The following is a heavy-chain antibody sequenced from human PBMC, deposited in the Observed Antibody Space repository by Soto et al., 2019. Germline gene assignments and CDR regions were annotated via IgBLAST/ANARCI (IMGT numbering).Heavy chain of an antibody. CDR3: ARLEFTAGSLDFDY. V-gene: IGHV1-69*05. J-gene: IGHJ4*02. CDR1: GGTFSSYA. CDR2: IIPIFGTA. D-gene: IGHD1-1*01. Sequence: SVKVSCKASGGTFSSYAISWVRQAPGQGLEWMGGIIPIFGTANYAQKFQGRVTMTTEISTSIAYMELRSLGSDDTAVYYCARLEFTAGSLDFDYWGQGTLVTVSS.